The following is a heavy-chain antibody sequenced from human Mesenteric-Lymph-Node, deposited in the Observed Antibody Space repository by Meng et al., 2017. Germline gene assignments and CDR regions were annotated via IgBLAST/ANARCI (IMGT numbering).Heavy chain of an antibody. CDR3: ARDPIMITFGGVIPYGMDV. Sequence: GGSLRLSCAASGFTFSSYGMHWVRQAPGKGLEWVAVIWYDGSNKYYADSVKGRFTISRDNSKNTLYLQMNSLRAEDTAVYYCARDPIMITFGGVIPYGMDVWGQGTAVTVSS. D-gene: IGHD3-16*02. J-gene: IGHJ6*02. CDR2: IWYDGSNK. V-gene: IGHV3-33*01. CDR1: GFTFSSYG.